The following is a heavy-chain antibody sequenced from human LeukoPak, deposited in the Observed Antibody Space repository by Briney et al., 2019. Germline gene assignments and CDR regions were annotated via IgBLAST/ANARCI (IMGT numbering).Heavy chain of an antibody. CDR1: GFTFSSYS. V-gene: IGHV3-21*01. Sequence: PGGSLRLSCAASGFTFSSYSMNWVRQAPGKGLEWVSSISSSSTYIYYADSVKGRFTISRDNAKNSVSLQMNSLRADDTAVYYCASDKEDCYGTVRSDYWGRGTLVTVSS. J-gene: IGHJ4*02. CDR3: ASDKEDCYGTVRSDY. CDR2: ISSSSTYI. D-gene: IGHD2-21*02.